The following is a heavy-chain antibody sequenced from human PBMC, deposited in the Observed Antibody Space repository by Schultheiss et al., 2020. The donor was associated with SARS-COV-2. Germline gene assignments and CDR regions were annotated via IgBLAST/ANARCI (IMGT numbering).Heavy chain of an antibody. V-gene: IGHV3-9*01. Sequence: SSGGYYWSWIRQHPGKGLEWVSGISWNSGSIGYADSVKGRFTISRDNAKNSLYLQMNSLRAEDTAVYYCAKTPGPSTVTPPDYWGQGTLVTVSS. CDR1: SSGGYY. D-gene: IGHD4-17*01. J-gene: IGHJ4*02. CDR3: AKTPGPSTVTPPDY. CDR2: ISWNSGSI.